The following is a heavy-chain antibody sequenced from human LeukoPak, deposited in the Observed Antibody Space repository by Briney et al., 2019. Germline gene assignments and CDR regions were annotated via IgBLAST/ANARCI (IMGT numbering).Heavy chain of an antibody. J-gene: IGHJ4*02. CDR2: ISSSSSTI. Sequence: GGSLRLSCAASGFTFSSYSMNWVRQAPGKGLEWVSYISSSSSTIYYADSVKGRFTISRDNAKNSLYLQMNSLRAEDTALYYCAKAPGGATGVFDYWGQGTLVTVSS. D-gene: IGHD1-26*01. V-gene: IGHV3-48*01. CDR1: GFTFSSYS. CDR3: AKAPGGATGVFDY.